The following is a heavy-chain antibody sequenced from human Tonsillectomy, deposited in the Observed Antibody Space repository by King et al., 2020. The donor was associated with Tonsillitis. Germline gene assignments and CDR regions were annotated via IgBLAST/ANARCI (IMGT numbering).Heavy chain of an antibody. J-gene: IGHJ4*02. CDR3: AKGLFGDTYLDY. D-gene: IGHD3-10*02. V-gene: IGHV3-30*02. Sequence: VQLVESGGGVVQPGGSLRLSCAASGFTFSSYGMHWVRQAPGKGLEWVAFIRYDGSNKYYADSAKGRFTISRDNSKNTLYLQMNSLRAEDTAVYYCAKGLFGDTYLDYWGQGTLVTVSS. CDR1: GFTFSSYG. CDR2: IRYDGSNK.